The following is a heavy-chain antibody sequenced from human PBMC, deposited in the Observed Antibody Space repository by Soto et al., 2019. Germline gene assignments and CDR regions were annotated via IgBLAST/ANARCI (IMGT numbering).Heavy chain of an antibody. CDR2: INHSGST. CDR1: GGSFSVYY. Sequence: PSETLSLTCAVYGGSFSVYYWSWIRQPPGKGLEWIGEINHSGSTNYNPSLKSRVTISVDTSKNQFSLKLSSVTAADTAVYYCARGDYGDDDYWGQGTLVTVSS. D-gene: IGHD4-17*01. V-gene: IGHV4-34*01. CDR3: ARGDYGDDDY. J-gene: IGHJ4*02.